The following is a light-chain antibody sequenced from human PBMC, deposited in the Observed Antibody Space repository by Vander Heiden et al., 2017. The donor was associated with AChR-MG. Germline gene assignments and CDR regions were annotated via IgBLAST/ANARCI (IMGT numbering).Light chain of an antibody. CDR3: HHECTSLLT. Sequence: EILLTQSPDTLSLSPGERATLSCRASQSVSSNYLAWYQQKPGQAPRLLIYGASSRATAIPDRFTGSGSGTDFTLTISRLEPEDFAVYHCHHECTSLLTFGGGTKVEIK. CDR2: GAS. J-gene: IGKJ4*01. CDR1: QSVSSNY. V-gene: IGKV3-20*01.